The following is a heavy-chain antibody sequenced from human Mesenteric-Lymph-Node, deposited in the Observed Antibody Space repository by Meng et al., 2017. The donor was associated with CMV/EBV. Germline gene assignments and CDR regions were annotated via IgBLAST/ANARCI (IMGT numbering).Heavy chain of an antibody. CDR1: GFTFSSYW. J-gene: IGHJ6*02. CDR3: GGTDGRGMDV. Sequence: GESLKISCAASGFTFSSYWMHWVRQAPGKGLVWVSRINTDGSSTSYADSVKGRFTISRDNAKNSLYLQMDSLRAEDTAVYYCGGTDGRGMDVWGQGTTVTVSS. CDR2: INTDGSST. V-gene: IGHV3-74*01. D-gene: IGHD2-8*01.